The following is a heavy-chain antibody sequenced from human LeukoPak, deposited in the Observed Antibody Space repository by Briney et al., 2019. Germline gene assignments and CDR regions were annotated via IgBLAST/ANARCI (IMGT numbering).Heavy chain of an antibody. D-gene: IGHD4-17*01. CDR2: ISYDGSNK. J-gene: IGHJ4*02. CDR3: AKEGFDGDYYFDY. CDR1: GFTFSSYG. Sequence: PGRSLRLSCAASGFTFSSYGMHWVRQAPGKGLEWVAVISYDGSNKYYADSVKGRFTISRDNSKNTLYLQTNSLRAEDTAVYYCAKEGFDGDYYFDYWGQGTLVTVSS. V-gene: IGHV3-30*18.